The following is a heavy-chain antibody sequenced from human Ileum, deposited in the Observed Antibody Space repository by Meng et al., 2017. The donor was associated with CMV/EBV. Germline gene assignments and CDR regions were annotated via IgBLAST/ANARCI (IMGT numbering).Heavy chain of an antibody. Sequence: GESLKISCAASGFTFSSYGMHWVRQTPDKGLDWVAFIRYDGSNKYYADSVKGRFTISRDNSKNTLYLQMNSLRAEDTAVYYCAKRTVVVPAALGPREYYFDRWGQGKLVTVSS. CDR3: AKRTVVVPAALGPREYYFDR. CDR2: IRYDGSNK. CDR1: GFTFSSYG. D-gene: IGHD2-2*01. V-gene: IGHV3-30*02. J-gene: IGHJ4*02.